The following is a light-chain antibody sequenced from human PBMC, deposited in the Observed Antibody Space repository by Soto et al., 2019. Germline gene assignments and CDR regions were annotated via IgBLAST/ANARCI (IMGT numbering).Light chain of an antibody. V-gene: IGKV1-39*01. J-gene: IGKJ1*01. CDR1: QGIITY. Sequence: DIQLTQSPSSLSASVGDRVTITCRASQGIITYLNWYQQKPGKAPNLLIYSSSTLQSGVPSRFSGSGSGTDFTLTISCLQSEDFATYYCQQYYSYPWTFGQVTKVDIK. CDR3: QQYYSYPWT. CDR2: SSS.